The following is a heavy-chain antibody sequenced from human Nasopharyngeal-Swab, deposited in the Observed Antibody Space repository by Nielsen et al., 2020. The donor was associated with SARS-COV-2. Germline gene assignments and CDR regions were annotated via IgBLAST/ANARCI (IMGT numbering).Heavy chain of an antibody. V-gene: IGHV3-21*01. CDR3: ARVRAVAVYFDY. J-gene: IGHJ4*02. CDR2: ISRSGTYI. D-gene: IGHD6-19*01. Sequence: WIRQPPGKGLEWVSSISRSGTYINYADSVKGRFTISRDNAKNSLYLQMNSLRAEDTAVYYCARVRAVAVYFDYWGQGTLVTVSS.